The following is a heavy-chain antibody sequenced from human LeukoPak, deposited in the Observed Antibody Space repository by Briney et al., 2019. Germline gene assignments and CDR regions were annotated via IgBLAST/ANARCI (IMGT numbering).Heavy chain of an antibody. Sequence: SETLSLTCTVSGGSISSYYWSWIRQPPGKGLEWIGDIYYSGSTNYNPSLKSRVTISVDTSKNQFSLKLSSVTAADTAVYYCARARGDSIAAAAPNLDYWGQGTLVTVSS. V-gene: IGHV4-59*01. CDR1: GGSISSYY. J-gene: IGHJ4*02. D-gene: IGHD6-13*01. CDR3: ARARGDSIAAAAPNLDY. CDR2: IYYSGST.